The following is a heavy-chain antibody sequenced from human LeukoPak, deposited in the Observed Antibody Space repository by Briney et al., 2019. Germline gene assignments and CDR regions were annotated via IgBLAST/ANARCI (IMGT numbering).Heavy chain of an antibody. J-gene: IGHJ4*02. V-gene: IGHV3-30-3*01. CDR1: GFTVSDNY. CDR3: ARGRPQLDY. D-gene: IGHD6-25*01. Sequence: GWSLRLSCAASGFTVSDNYMTWVRQAPGKGLEWVAVISYDGSNKYYADSVKGRFTISRDNSKNTLYLQMNSLRAEDTAVYYCARGRPQLDYWGQGTLVTVSS. CDR2: ISYDGSNK.